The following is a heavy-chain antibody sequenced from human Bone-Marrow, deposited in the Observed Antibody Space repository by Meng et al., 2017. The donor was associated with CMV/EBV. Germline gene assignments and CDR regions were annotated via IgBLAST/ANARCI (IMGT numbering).Heavy chain of an antibody. CDR2: IYHSGST. D-gene: IGHD3-3*01. CDR1: GDSIISSHW. Sequence: TMSLTGAVSGDSIISSHWWSWVRQPPGKGLEWIGEIYHSGSTNYNPSLKSRVSISVDTPNNQFSLKLSSVTAADTAIYFCASARWDYWGQGALVTVSS. J-gene: IGHJ4*02. CDR3: ASARWDY. V-gene: IGHV4-4*01.